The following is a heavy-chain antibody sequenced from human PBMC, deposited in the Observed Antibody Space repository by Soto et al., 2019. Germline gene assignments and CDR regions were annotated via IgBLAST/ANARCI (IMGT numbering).Heavy chain of an antibody. D-gene: IGHD3-16*01. V-gene: IGHV4-31*03. J-gene: IGHJ4*02. Sequence: QVQMQESGPGLVKTSQTLSLTCTVSGGSINTVSYYWSWIRQHPGKGLEWIGYIYYSGSTYYNPSLKSRVTISVDTSKNQFSLKLKSVTAAATAVYYCARDGRLASLGDYWGQGTLVTVSS. CDR2: IYYSGST. CDR3: ARDGRLASLGDY. CDR1: GGSINTVSYY.